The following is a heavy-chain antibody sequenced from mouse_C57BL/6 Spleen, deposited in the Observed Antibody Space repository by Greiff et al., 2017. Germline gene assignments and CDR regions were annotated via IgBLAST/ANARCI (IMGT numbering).Heavy chain of an antibody. CDR1: GYTFTDYN. CDR2: INPNNGGT. V-gene: IGHV1-18*01. D-gene: IGHD2-2*01. Sequence: VQLQQSGPELVKPGASVKIPCKASGYTFTDYNMDWVKQSPGKSLEWIGDINPNNGGTIYNQKFKGKATLTVDKSSSTAYMELRSLTSEDTAVYYCARRGGWLRRDYYAMDYWGQGTSVTVSS. CDR3: ARRGGWLRRDYYAMDY. J-gene: IGHJ4*01.